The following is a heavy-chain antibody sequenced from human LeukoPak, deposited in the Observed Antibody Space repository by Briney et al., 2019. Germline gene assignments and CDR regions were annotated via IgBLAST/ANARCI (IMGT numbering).Heavy chain of an antibody. CDR2: IYYSGST. V-gene: IGHV4-39*01. Sequence: SETLSLTCTVSGGSISSSSYYWGWIRQPPGKGLEWIGSIYYSGSTYYNPSLKSRVTISVDTSKNQFSLKLSSVTAADTAVYYCARAEWELDDAFDIRGQGTMVTVSS. J-gene: IGHJ3*02. D-gene: IGHD1-26*01. CDR1: GGSISSSSYY. CDR3: ARAEWELDDAFDI.